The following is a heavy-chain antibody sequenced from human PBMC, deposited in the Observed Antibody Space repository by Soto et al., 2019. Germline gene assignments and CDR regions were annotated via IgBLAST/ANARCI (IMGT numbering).Heavy chain of an antibody. D-gene: IGHD1-26*01. CDR1: GFTFSSYA. CDR2: ISGSGDST. J-gene: IGHJ6*02. CDR3: AKEVRGSYSYYYYYGMDV. Sequence: EVQLLESGGGLVQPGGSLRLSCAASGFTFSSYAMSWVRQAPGKGLEWVSAISGSGDSTYYADSVKGQFTISRDNSKNTRYLQMNSLRAEDTAVYYCAKEVRGSYSYYYYYGMDVWGQGTTVTVSS. V-gene: IGHV3-23*01.